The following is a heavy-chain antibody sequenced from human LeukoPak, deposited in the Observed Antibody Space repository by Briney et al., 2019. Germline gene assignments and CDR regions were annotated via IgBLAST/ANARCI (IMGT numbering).Heavy chain of an antibody. D-gene: IGHD2-2*03. J-gene: IGHJ4*02. CDR1: GFSFTNHA. CDR2: MIGGGET. CDR3: EMASWISPDDAVC. Sequence: GGSLSLSCAASGFSFTNHAMSWVRGAPARGPEGRKRMIGGGETFYAVYVQRRFILSSDDSRNTVYIQLNNLSVVHTAIYYCEMASWISPDDAVCWGQGTQVTVSS. V-gene: IGHV3-23*01.